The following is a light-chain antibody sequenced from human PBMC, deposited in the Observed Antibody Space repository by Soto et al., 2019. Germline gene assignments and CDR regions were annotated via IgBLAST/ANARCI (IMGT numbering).Light chain of an antibody. CDR1: QTISDNY. Sequence: VLTQSPGTLSLSPGERATLSCRASQTISDNYLVWYQQKPGQSPRLLISGASIRAPGIPDRFSGSGSETDFTLTISRLEPEDFAFYYCQQYGSSPEISFGPGTKVDIK. CDR2: GAS. J-gene: IGKJ3*01. CDR3: QQYGSSPEIS. V-gene: IGKV3-20*01.